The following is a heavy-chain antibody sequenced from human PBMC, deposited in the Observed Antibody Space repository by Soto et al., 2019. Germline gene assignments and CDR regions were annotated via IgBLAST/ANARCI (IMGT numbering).Heavy chain of an antibody. V-gene: IGHV3-23*01. D-gene: IGHD1-26*01. CDR3: ARRGSGGYCAH. CDR1: GFTFSSYA. CDR2: ISGSGGST. Sequence: EVQLLESGGGLVQPGGSLSLSCAASGFTFSSYAMRWVRQAPVEGREWVSAISGSGGSTYYADSGKGRFTIARDNSNSTLSLQMTSLRADDKAVYYCARRGSGGYCAHWGQGTLVTVSS. J-gene: IGHJ4*02.